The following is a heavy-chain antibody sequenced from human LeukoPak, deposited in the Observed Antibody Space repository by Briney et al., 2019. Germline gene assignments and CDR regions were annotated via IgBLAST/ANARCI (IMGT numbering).Heavy chain of an antibody. CDR1: GYRFTNYW. D-gene: IGHD4-17*01. Sequence: GGSLQISCNASGYRFTNYWIGWVRQLPGKGLEWMVIIYPGDSETGYSPSFQGQVTISADKSISTTYLQWSSLKASDTAMYYCARALRTGQGDYVPVLWGQGTLVTVSS. V-gene: IGHV5-51*01. CDR3: ARALRTGQGDYVPVL. J-gene: IGHJ4*02. CDR2: IYPGDSET.